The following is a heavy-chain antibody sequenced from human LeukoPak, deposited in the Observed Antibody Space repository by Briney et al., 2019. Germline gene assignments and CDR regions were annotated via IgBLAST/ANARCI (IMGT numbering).Heavy chain of an antibody. V-gene: IGHV4-34*01. D-gene: IGHD3-16*02. CDR2: INHSGST. J-gene: IGHJ3*02. CDR3: ARPHLGELSPYAFDI. CDR1: GGSFSGYY. Sequence: SETLSLTCAVYGGSFSGYYWSWIRQPPGKGLEWIGEINHSGSTNYNPSLKSRVTISVDTSKNQFSLKLSSVTAADTAVYYCARPHLGELSPYAFDIWGQGTMVTVSS.